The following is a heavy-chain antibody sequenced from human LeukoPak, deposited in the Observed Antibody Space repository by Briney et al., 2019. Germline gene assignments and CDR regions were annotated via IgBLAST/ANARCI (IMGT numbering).Heavy chain of an antibody. J-gene: IGHJ4*02. CDR3: ARGLKEVWGSYRYATHSDY. CDR1: GGTFSSYY. D-gene: IGHD3-16*02. CDR2: INHSRST. V-gene: IGHV4-34*01. Sequence: SETLTLTCAVYGGTFSSYYWNWIRQPPGKGLEWISAINHSRSTNYNPSLKSRLTISVDTSKNHLSHKQISVTAADTPAYYYARGLKEVWGSYRYATHSDYWGQGTLVTVSS.